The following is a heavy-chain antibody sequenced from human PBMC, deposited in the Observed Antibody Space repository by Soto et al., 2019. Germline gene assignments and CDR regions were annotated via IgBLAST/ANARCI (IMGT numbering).Heavy chain of an antibody. D-gene: IGHD2-15*01. CDR2: VKRDGSKE. CDR1: GFTFSSYC. CDR3: AKATGVVVEAATFDI. V-gene: IGHV3-7*03. Sequence: PGGSLRLSCSASGFTFSSYCMSWVRQAPGKGLEWVANVKRDGSKECYVDSVEGRFTISRDNAKNSLYLQMNSLRPDDTALYYCAKATGVVVEAATFDIWGQGTMVTVSS. J-gene: IGHJ3*02.